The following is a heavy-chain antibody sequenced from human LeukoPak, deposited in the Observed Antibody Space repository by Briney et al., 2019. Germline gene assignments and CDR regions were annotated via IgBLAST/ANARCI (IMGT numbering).Heavy chain of an antibody. CDR2: ISSSSRYI. V-gene: IGHV3-21*01. D-gene: IGHD1/OR15-1a*01. J-gene: IGHJ4*02. CDR1: GFTFSSYS. CDR3: AKNSLDY. Sequence: GGSLRLSCAASGFTFSSYSMNWVRQAPGKGLEWVSSISSSSRYIDYADSVKGRFTVSRDDAKNSLYLQMNSLRADDTAIYYCAKNSLDYWGQGTLVTVSS.